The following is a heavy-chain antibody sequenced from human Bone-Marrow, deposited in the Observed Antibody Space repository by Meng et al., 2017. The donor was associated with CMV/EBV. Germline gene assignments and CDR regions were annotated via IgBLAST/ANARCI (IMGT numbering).Heavy chain of an antibody. V-gene: IGHV3-30-3*01. D-gene: IGHD3-10*01. CDR2: IAYDGSNK. CDR1: GFTFGRYA. Sequence: QVRVVACVGGVVPSRWSLRLSGAASGFTFGRYAMQWVRQAIGKGLEWLAVIAYDGSNKYYADSVKGRFSISRENSKNTLNLQLNSLRAEGTAVYYCARDLHYGSGSPPDPWGQGTLVTVSS. CDR3: ARDLHYGSGSPPDP. J-gene: IGHJ5*02.